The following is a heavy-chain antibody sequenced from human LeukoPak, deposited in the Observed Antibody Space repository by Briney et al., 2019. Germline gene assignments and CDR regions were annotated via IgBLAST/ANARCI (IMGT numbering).Heavy chain of an antibody. CDR3: ARDLGGPFDY. J-gene: IGHJ4*02. V-gene: IGHV3-74*01. CDR2: INTDGGTT. CDR1: GFTFSNYW. D-gene: IGHD3-10*01. Sequence: PGGSLRLSCAASGFTFSNYWMHWVRQAPGKGLVWVSHINTDGGTTTYADSVKGRFTISRDNAKNTLHLQMNSLRAEDTAVYYCARDLGGPFDYWGQGTLVTVSS.